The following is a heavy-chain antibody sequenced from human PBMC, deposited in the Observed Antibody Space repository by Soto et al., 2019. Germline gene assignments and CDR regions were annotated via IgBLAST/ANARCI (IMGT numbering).Heavy chain of an antibody. D-gene: IGHD1-26*01. CDR2: LSNTGRRT. V-gene: IGHV3-23*01. J-gene: IGHJ4*02. CDR1: VFPFGANA. Sequence: GGSLRLSCVVSVFPFGANAKSWVRQAPGKGLEWVSGLSNTGRRTSYADSVKGRFNISRDNSENTVYLQMNSLRVEDTAVYYCATEMGATQGPFDNWGQGTLVTVSS. CDR3: ATEMGATQGPFDN.